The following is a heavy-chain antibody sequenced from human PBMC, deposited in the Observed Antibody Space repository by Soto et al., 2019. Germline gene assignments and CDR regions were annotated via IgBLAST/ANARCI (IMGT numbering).Heavy chain of an antibody. D-gene: IGHD3-22*01. CDR1: GFSLSTSGMC. J-gene: IGHJ4*02. CDR3: ARVRRGSYYDSSGYYGYYFEY. CDR2: IDWDGDK. V-gene: IGHV2-70*11. Sequence: SGATLVNPTQTLTLTCTFSGFSLSTSGMCVSWIRQPPGKALEWLARIDWDGDKYYSTSLKTRLTISKDTSKNQVVLTMTNMDPVDTATYYCARVRRGSYYDSSGYYGYYFEYWGQGTLVTVSS.